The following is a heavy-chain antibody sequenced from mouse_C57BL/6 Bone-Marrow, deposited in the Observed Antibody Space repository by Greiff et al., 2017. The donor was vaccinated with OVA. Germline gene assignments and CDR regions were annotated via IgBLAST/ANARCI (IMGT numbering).Heavy chain of an antibody. CDR3: ARRGYGNPAWFAY. D-gene: IGHD2-1*01. J-gene: IGHJ3*01. Sequence: VQLQQSGPELVKPGASVKMSCKASGYTFTDYNMHWVKQSHGKSLEWIGYINPNNGGTSYNQKFKGKATLTVNKSSSTAYMEFRSLTSEDSAVYYCARRGYGNPAWFAYWGQGTLVTVSA. CDR2: INPNNGGT. CDR1: GYTFTDYN. V-gene: IGHV1-22*01.